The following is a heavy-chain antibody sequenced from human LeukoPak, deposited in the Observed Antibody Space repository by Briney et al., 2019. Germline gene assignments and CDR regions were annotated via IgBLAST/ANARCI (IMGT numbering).Heavy chain of an antibody. D-gene: IGHD4/OR15-4a*01. CDR3: ARDTLGEGEDANYAVYYFDY. Sequence: PGGSLRLSCAASGFMFNTYWMSWVRQAPGKGLEWVGNIKQDGNEKYYADSVKGRFTISRDNGKNSLDLQMNSLRADDTAVYYCARDTLGEGEDANYAVYYFDYWGQGTVVTVSS. CDR2: IKQDGNEK. V-gene: IGHV3-7*01. CDR1: GFMFNTYW. J-gene: IGHJ4*02.